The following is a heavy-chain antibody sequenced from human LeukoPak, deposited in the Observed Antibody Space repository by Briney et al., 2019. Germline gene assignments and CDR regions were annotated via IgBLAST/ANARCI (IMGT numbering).Heavy chain of an antibody. V-gene: IGHV4-59*12. Sequence: SETLFLTCTVSGDSISSSYWSWIRQPPGKRLEWVGYVHYTGKTNYNPSLNNRATISVDMSKNQFSLKLSSVTAADTAVYYCARGKGYYDSSGDHDAFDIWGQGTMVTVSS. D-gene: IGHD3-22*01. CDR2: VHYTGKT. CDR3: ARGKGYYDSSGDHDAFDI. J-gene: IGHJ3*02. CDR1: GDSISSSY.